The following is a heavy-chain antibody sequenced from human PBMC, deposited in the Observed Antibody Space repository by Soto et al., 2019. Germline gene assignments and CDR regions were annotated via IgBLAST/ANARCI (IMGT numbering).Heavy chain of an antibody. V-gene: IGHV1-18*01. Sequence: VKVSCKASGYTFTSYGISWVRQAPGQGLEWMGWISAYNGNTNYAQKLQGRVTMTTDTSTSTAYMELRSLRSDDTAVYYCARDPKQWLVHDAFDIWGQGTMVTVSS. CDR3: ARDPKQWLVHDAFDI. J-gene: IGHJ3*02. D-gene: IGHD6-19*01. CDR1: GYTFTSYG. CDR2: ISAYNGNT.